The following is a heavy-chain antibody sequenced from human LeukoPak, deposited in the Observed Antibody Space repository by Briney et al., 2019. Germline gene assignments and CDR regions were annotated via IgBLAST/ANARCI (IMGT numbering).Heavy chain of an antibody. D-gene: IGHD6-13*01. V-gene: IGHV4-30-2*01. Sequence: SETLSLTCAVSGGSISSGGYSWSWIRQPPGKGLEWIGEIYHSGSTNYNPSLKSRVTISVDTSKNQFSLKLSSVTAADTAVYYCARDKYSSSFFDPWGQGTLVTVSS. J-gene: IGHJ5*02. CDR3: ARDKYSSSFFDP. CDR1: GGSISSGGYS. CDR2: IYHSGST.